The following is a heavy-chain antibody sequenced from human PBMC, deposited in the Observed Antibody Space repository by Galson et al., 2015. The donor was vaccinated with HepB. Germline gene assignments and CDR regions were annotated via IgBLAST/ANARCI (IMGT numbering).Heavy chain of an antibody. CDR2: IKSKTDGGTT. Sequence: SLRLSCAASGFTFSNAWMSWVRQAPGKGLEWVGRIKSKTDGGTTDYAAPVKGRFTISRDDSKNTLYLQMNSLKTEDTAVYYCTTGHAVGGYSYGPDAFDIWGQGTMVTVSS. CDR3: TTGHAVGGYSYGPDAFDI. J-gene: IGHJ3*02. D-gene: IGHD5-18*01. CDR1: GFTFSNAW. V-gene: IGHV3-15*01.